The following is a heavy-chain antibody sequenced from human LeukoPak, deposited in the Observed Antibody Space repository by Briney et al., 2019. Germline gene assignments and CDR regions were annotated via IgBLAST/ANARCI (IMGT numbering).Heavy chain of an antibody. V-gene: IGHV5-51*01. CDR3: TRHRYCSSTICSPSGY. D-gene: IGHD2-2*01. CDR2: IYPADSDT. J-gene: IGHJ4*02. CDR1: EYSFTSYL. Sequence: GESLKISCKGSEYSFTSYLIGWVRQMPGKGLEWMGSIYPADSDTRYSPSFQGQVTISVDKSISTAYLQWSSLKASDTAMYYCTRHRYCSSTICSPSGYWGQGTLVTVSS.